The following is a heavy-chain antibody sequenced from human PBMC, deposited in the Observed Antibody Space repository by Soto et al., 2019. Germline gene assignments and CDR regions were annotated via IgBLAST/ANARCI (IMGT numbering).Heavy chain of an antibody. Sequence: PSETLSLTCTVSGCSISSGGYYWSWIRQHPGKGLEWIGYIYYSGSTYYNPSLKSRVTISVDTSKNQFSLKLSSVTAADTAVYYCARDTGGSFDYWGQGTLVTVSS. CDR2: IYYSGST. CDR3: ARDTGGSFDY. V-gene: IGHV4-31*03. J-gene: IGHJ4*02. D-gene: IGHD2-15*01. CDR1: GCSISSGGYY.